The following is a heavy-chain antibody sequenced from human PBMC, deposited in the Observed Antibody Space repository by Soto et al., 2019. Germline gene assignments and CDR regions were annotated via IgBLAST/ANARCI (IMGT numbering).Heavy chain of an antibody. V-gene: IGHV4-31*03. CDR1: GDSITSGVHY. CDR3: ARDRVMLTFGGASEEWGIDS. Sequence: SETLSLTCTVSGDSITSGVHYWSWIRQLPGKGLEWIGYIFYSGPTYYNTSLKSRVTISVDTSKNQFSMKLNSVTAADTAVYYCARDRVMLTFGGASEEWGIDSWGPEPWSPSPQ. CDR2: IFYSGPT. J-gene: IGHJ5*01. D-gene: IGHD3-16*01.